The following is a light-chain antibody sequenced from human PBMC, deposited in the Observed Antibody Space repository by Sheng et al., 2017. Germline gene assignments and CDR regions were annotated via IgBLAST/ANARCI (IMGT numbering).Light chain of an antibody. Sequence: VVLTQSPGTLSLSPGERATLSCRASQSVSSPYLAWYHQKPGQAPRLLIYGASTRATGIPARFSGSGSGTDFTLTISSLEPEDFAVYYCQQRNNWPPITFGQGTRLEIK. CDR3: QQRNNWPPIT. V-gene: IGKV3-11*01. J-gene: IGKJ5*01. CDR2: GAS. CDR1: QSVSSPY.